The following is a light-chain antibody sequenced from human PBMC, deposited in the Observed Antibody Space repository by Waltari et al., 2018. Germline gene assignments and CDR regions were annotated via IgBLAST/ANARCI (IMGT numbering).Light chain of an antibody. V-gene: IGKV3-20*01. CDR2: GAS. CDR3: QNHERLPAT. J-gene: IGKJ1*01. Sequence: EVVLTQSPGTLSLSPGERATLFCRASKRISRYLGWYQKRPGQAPRLLIYGASIRAAGIPDRFSGSGSGTDFTLSISRLEPEDFAVYYCQNHERLPATFGQGTRVEIK. CDR1: KRISRY.